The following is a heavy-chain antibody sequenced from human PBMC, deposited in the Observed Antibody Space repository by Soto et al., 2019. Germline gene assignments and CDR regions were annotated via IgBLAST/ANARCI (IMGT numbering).Heavy chain of an antibody. J-gene: IGHJ4*02. CDR2: IYWDDDK. CDR3: ARAYYYGSGSYYGSNYFDY. D-gene: IGHD3-10*01. V-gene: IGHV2-5*02. CDR1: GFSLSTSGVG. Sequence: QITLKESGPTLVKPTQTLTLTCTFSGFSLSTSGVGVGWIRQPPGKALEWLALIYWDDDKCYSPSLKSRLTITKDTSKNQVVLTMTNMDPVDTATYYCARAYYYGSGSYYGSNYFDYWGQGTLVTVSS.